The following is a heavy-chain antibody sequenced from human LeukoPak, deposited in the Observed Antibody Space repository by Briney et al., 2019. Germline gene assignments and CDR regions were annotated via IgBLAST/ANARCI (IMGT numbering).Heavy chain of an antibody. V-gene: IGHV4-30-4*08. CDR2: ISYSGST. J-gene: IGHJ4*02. D-gene: IGHD3-3*01. CDR1: GGSINNGDYY. CDR3: AREDTIFGVVIDY. Sequence: SQTLSLTCTVSGGSINNGDYYCSWIRQSPGKGLEWIGYISYSGSTYYNPSLKSRVTISADTSKNQFSLKLRSVTAADTAVYYCAREDTIFGVVIDYWGQGTLVTVSS.